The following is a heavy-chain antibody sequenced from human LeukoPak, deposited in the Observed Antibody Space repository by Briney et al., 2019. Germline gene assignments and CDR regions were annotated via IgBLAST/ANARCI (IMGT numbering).Heavy chain of an antibody. V-gene: IGHV3-30-3*01. Sequence: HWVRXXXGXGLEWVAVISYDGSXKYYADSVKGRFTISRDNSKNPLYLQMNSLRAEDTAVYYCARDSLFVVVPAAKGPSFRFDPWGQGTLVTVSS. CDR2: ISYDGSXK. D-gene: IGHD2-2*01. J-gene: IGHJ5*02. CDR3: ARDSLFVVVPAAKGPSFRFDP.